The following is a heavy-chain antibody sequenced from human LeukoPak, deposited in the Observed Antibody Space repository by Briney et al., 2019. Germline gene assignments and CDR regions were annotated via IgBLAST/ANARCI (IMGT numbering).Heavy chain of an antibody. CDR3: ARSYGGNLMYFFDS. Sequence: SETLSLTCTVSGGSFSSYYWSWIRQPAGEGLEWIGRIFVSGSTNYNPSLKSRVSISLHQSMNQFSLHLSSVTAADTPLYYCARSYGGNLMYFFDSWGQGTLVTVSS. CDR1: GGSFSSYY. CDR2: IFVSGST. J-gene: IGHJ4*02. D-gene: IGHD4-23*01. V-gene: IGHV4-4*07.